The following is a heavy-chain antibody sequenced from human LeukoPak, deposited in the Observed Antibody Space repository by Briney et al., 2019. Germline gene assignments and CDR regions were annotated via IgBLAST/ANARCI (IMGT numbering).Heavy chain of an antibody. D-gene: IGHD2-15*01. V-gene: IGHV1-18*01. CDR1: GYTFTIYG. J-gene: IGHJ4*02. CDR2: ISAYNGNT. CDR3: ARVELVATTVFVY. Sequence: ASVRVSSKDSGYTFTIYGISWVRQAPGQGLEWMGWISAYNGNTNYAQKLQGRVTMTTDTSTSTAYMELRSLRSEDTAVYYCARVELVATTVFVYWGQGTLVTVSS.